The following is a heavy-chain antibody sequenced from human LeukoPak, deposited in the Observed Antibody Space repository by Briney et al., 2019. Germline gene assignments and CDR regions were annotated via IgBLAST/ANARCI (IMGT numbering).Heavy chain of an antibody. CDR2: IYSGGST. CDR3: ARASNYGSGSYPYYMDV. Sequence: PGGSLRLSCAASGFTVSSNYMSWVRQAPGKGLEWVSVIYSGGSTYYADSVKGRFTISRDNSKNTLYLQMNSLRAEDTAVYYCARASNYGSGSYPYYMDVWGKGTTVTISS. CDR1: GFTVSSNY. V-gene: IGHV3-66*01. J-gene: IGHJ6*03. D-gene: IGHD3-10*01.